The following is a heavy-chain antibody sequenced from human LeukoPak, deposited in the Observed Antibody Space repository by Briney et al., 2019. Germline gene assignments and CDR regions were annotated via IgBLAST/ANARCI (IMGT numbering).Heavy chain of an antibody. J-gene: IGHJ3*02. Sequence: SETLSLTCAVSGGSISSSNWWIWVRQPPGKGLEWIGEIYHSGSTNYNPSLKSRVTISVDKSKNQFSLRLSSVTAADTAVYYCARAAAGTRSAFDIRGQATMVAVSS. CDR2: IYHSGST. CDR1: GGSISSSNW. V-gene: IGHV4-4*02. D-gene: IGHD6-13*01. CDR3: ARAAAGTRSAFDI.